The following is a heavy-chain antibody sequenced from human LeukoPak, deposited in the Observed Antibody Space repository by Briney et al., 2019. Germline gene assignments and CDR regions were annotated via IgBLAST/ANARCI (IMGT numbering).Heavy chain of an antibody. CDR1: GFTVSSNY. J-gene: IGHJ5*02. CDR2: IYSGGST. CDR3: VTRLA. Sequence: GGSLRLSCAASGFTVSSNYMSWVRQAPGKGLDWVSMIYSGGSTNYADSVKGRFTISRDSSKNTLYLQKNSLRAEDTAVYYCVTRLAWGPGTLVTVSS. V-gene: IGHV3-53*01. D-gene: IGHD3-16*01.